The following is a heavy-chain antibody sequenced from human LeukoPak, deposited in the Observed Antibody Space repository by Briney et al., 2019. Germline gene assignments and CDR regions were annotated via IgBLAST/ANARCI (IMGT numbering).Heavy chain of an antibody. V-gene: IGHV3-53*01. CDR1: GYTVSTTY. D-gene: IGHD2-21*01. Sequence: PGGSLRLSCAASGYTVSTTYMSWVRQAPGKGLEWVSVIYSGGGTHYADSVKGRFTISRDNSNNTMYLQMSSLRAEDSAVYYCARYSAYHYAMDVWGQGTTVTVSS. J-gene: IGHJ6*02. CDR2: IYSGGGT. CDR3: ARYSAYHYAMDV.